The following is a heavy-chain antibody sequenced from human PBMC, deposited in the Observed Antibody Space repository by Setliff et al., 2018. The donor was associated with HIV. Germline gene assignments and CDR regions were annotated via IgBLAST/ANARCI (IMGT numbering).Heavy chain of an antibody. CDR1: GGPFISYY. V-gene: IGHV4-4*07. CDR2: IYTSGRT. Sequence: SETLSLTCTVSGGPFISYYWSWIRQSAGKGLEWIGRIYTSGRTKYNPSLESRVTMSVDTSTNQFTLKLRSMTAADTAVYYCSSSVPAQLMSFHVWGQGTVVTVTS. CDR3: SSSVPAQLMSFHV. J-gene: IGHJ3*01. D-gene: IGHD6-6*01.